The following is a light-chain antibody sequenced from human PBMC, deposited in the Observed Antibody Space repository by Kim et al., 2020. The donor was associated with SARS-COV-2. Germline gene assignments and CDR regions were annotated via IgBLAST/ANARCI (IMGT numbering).Light chain of an antibody. V-gene: IGLV2-23*02. J-gene: IGLJ2*01. CDR3: CSYVAGRTVV. Sequence: QSALTQPASVSGSPGQSITISCTGTSSDVGSYNLVSWYQHHPGKVPKLIIYEVSKRPSGVSNRFSGSKSGNTASLTISGLQAEDEADYYCCSYVAGRTVVFGGGTKLTVL. CDR1: SSDVGSYNL. CDR2: EVS.